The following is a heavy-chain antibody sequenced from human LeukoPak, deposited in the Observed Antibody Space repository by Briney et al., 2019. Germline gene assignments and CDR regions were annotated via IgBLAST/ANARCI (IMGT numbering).Heavy chain of an antibody. CDR3: ARENIAAAGFDY. CDR2: IKQDGSEK. D-gene: IGHD6-13*01. Sequence: GGSLRLSCAASGFTFSSYSMNWVRQAPGKGLEWVANIKQDGSEKYYVDSVKGRFTISRDNAKNSLYLQMNSLRAEDTAVYYCARENIAAAGFDYWGQGTLVTVSS. J-gene: IGHJ4*02. CDR1: GFTFSSYS. V-gene: IGHV3-7*01.